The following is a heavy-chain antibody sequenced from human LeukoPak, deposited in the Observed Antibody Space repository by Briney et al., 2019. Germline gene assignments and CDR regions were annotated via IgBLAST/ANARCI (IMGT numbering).Heavy chain of an antibody. J-gene: IGHJ4*02. CDR2: ISGSGGST. CDR1: GFTFSSFT. V-gene: IGHV3-23*01. D-gene: IGHD6-13*01. CDR3: ARDQGPRGGIAAPGGY. Sequence: PGGSLRLSCAASGFTFSSFTMSWVRQAPGKGLEWVSAISGSGGSTYYADSVKGRFTISRDNSKNTLYLQMNSLRAEDTAVYYCARDQGPRGGIAAPGGYWGQGTLVTVSS.